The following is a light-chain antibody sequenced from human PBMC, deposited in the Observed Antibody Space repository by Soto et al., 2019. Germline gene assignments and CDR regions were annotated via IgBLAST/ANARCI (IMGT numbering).Light chain of an antibody. CDR1: RSVSSN. V-gene: IGKV3-15*01. Sequence: EIVMTQSPATLSVSPGKRVTLSCRASRSVSSNLAWYQHKPGQAPRLLIQGASTRATGISARFSGSGSGTEFTLTISSLQSEDFAVYFCQQYDDWPRTFGQGTKVEIK. J-gene: IGKJ1*01. CDR3: QQYDDWPRT. CDR2: GAS.